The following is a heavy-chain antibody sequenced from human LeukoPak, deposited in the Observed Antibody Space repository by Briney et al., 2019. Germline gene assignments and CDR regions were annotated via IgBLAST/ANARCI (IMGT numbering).Heavy chain of an antibody. CDR2: INSDGSST. Sequence: GGSLRLSCAASGFTFSSYWMHWVRQAPGKGLVWVSRINSDGSSTSYADSVKGRFTISRDNAKNTLYLQMNSLRAEDTAVYYCARTRASGDPFDSWGQGTPVTVSS. D-gene: IGHD4-17*01. J-gene: IGHJ4*02. CDR1: GFTFSSYW. CDR3: ARTRASGDPFDS. V-gene: IGHV3-74*01.